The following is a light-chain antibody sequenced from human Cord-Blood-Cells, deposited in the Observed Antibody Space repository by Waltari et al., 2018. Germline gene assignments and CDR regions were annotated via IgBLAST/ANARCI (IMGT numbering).Light chain of an antibody. CDR3: SSYTSSSTLVV. Sequence: QSALTQPASVSGSPGQSIPTSCTGTSSDVGGYNYVFWYQQHPGKAPKLMIYAVSNRPSGVSNRFSGSKSGNTASLTISGLQAEDEADYYCSSYTSSSTLVVFGGGTKLTVL. CDR1: SSDVGGYNY. J-gene: IGLJ2*01. V-gene: IGLV2-14*01. CDR2: AVS.